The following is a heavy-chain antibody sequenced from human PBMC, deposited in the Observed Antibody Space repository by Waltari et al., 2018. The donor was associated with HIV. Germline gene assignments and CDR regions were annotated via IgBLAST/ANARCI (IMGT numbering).Heavy chain of an antibody. D-gene: IGHD3-22*01. Sequence: EVQLVESGGGLVQPGESLRLSCAASGFTFSSHWMSWGRQAPGKGLEWVANIKPDGSETYYVDSVKGRFTISRDNAKTSLYLQMNSLRAEDTAVYFCAREYFYESSGYYYRSTFDYWGQETLVTVSS. V-gene: IGHV3-7*01. CDR2: IKPDGSET. J-gene: IGHJ4*02. CDR1: GFTFSSHW. CDR3: AREYFYESSGYYYRSTFDY.